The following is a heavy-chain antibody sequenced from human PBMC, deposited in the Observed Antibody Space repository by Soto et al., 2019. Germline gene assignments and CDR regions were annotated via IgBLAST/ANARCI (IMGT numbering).Heavy chain of an antibody. CDR2: ISSSSSYI. D-gene: IGHD3-9*01. V-gene: IGHV3-21*01. J-gene: IGHJ4*02. CDR3: ARQRGHYDILTGPPYFDY. CDR1: GFTFSSYS. Sequence: SGGSLRLSCAASGFTFSSYSMNWVRQAPGKGLEWVSSISSSSSYIYYADSVKGRFTISRDNAKNSLYLQMNSLRAEDTAVYYCARQRGHYDILTGPPYFDYWGQGTLVTVSS.